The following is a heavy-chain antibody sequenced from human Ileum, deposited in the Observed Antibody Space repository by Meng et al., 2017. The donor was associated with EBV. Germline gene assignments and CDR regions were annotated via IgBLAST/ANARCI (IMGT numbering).Heavy chain of an antibody. D-gene: IGHD6-19*01. CDR2: IYHSGST. CDR1: GGSISSSNW. CDR3: ARVGQWLPIDY. J-gene: IGHJ4*02. Sequence: KESGPVLVNPSGTLSRTCAGSGGSISSSNWWSWVRQPPGKGLEWIGEIYHSGSTNYNPSLKSRVTISVDKSKNQFSLNLSSVTAADTAVYYCARVGQWLPIDYWGQGTLVTVSS. V-gene: IGHV4-4*02.